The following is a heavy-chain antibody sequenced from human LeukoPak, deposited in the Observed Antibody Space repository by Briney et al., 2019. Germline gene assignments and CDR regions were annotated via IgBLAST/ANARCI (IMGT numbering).Heavy chain of an antibody. D-gene: IGHD3-22*01. V-gene: IGHV1-18*01. CDR1: GYTFTSYA. CDR3: ARDRYYYDRSGPSFDI. Sequence: ASVKVSCKASGYTFTSYAISWVRQAPGQGLEWMGWISGYNGNTNYAQKVQGRVTMTTDTSTNTGYMELRSLRSDDTALYYCARDRYYYDRSGPSFDIWGQGTKVTVSS. J-gene: IGHJ3*02. CDR2: ISGYNGNT.